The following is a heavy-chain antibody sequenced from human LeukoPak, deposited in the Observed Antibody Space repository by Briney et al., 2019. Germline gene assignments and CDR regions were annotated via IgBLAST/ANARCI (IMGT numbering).Heavy chain of an antibody. D-gene: IGHD4-17*01. CDR3: ARLFGGVTTFDY. V-gene: IGHV3-7*01. J-gene: IGHJ4*02. Sequence: GSLRLSCAASGFSVSDYWMSWVRQRPGKGLEWVASVSPDGSESGERYVDSVKARFTISKDNARNSMYLQMNSLSAEDPALFFCARLFGGVTTFDYWGQGTLVTVSS. CDR2: VSPDGSESGE. CDR1: GFSVSDYW.